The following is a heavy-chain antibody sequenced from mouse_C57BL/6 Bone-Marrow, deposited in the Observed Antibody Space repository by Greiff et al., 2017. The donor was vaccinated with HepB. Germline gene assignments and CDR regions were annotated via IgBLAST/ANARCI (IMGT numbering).Heavy chain of an antibody. V-gene: IGHV2-2*01. Sequence: VMLVESGPGLVQPSQSLSITCTVSGFSLTSYGVHWVRQSPGKGLEWLGVIWSGGSTDYNAAFISRLSISKDNSKSQVFFKMNSLQADDTAIYYCARKRFYGYDEGFAYWGQGTLVTVSA. D-gene: IGHD2-2*01. J-gene: IGHJ3*01. CDR3: ARKRFYGYDEGFAY. CDR1: GFSLTSYG. CDR2: IWSGGST.